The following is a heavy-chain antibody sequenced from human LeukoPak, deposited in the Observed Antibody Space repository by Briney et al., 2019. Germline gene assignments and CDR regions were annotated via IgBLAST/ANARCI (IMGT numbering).Heavy chain of an antibody. D-gene: IGHD3-9*01. CDR2: ISSSSSYI. Sequence: GGSLRLSCAASGFTFSSYSMNWVRQAPGKGLEWVSSISSSSSYIYYADSVKGRFTISRDNAKNSLYLQMNSLRAEDTAVYYCATYDILTGYGFDYWGQGTLVTVSS. CDR1: GFTFSSYS. J-gene: IGHJ4*02. CDR3: ATYDILTGYGFDY. V-gene: IGHV3-21*01.